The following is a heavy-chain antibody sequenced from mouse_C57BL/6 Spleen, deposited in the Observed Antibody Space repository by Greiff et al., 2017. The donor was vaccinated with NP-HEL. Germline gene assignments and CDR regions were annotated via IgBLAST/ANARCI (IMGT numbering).Heavy chain of an antibody. V-gene: IGHV1-82*01. CDR3: TPLADFDY. D-gene: IGHD4-1*01. CDR1: GYAFSSSW. CDR2: IYPGDGDT. Sequence: VQLQQSGPELVKPGASVKISCKASGYAFSSSWMNWVKQRPGQGLEWIGRIYPGDGDTNYNGKFKGKATLTADNSSSTAYMQLSSLTSDGSAVYFCTPLADFDYWGQGTTLTVSS. J-gene: IGHJ2*01.